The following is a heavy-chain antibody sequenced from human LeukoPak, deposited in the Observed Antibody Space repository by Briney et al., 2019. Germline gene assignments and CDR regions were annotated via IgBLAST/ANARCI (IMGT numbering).Heavy chain of an antibody. J-gene: IGHJ4*02. CDR2: MNPNSGNT. D-gene: IGHD2-15*01. V-gene: IGHV1-8*01. Sequence: ASVKVSCKASGYTFTSYDINWVRQATGQGLEWMGWMNPNSGNTGYAQKFQGRVTMTRNTSISTAYMELSSLRSEDTAVYYCARGPIGYRNGGSCLSPYYFDYWGQGTLVTVSS. CDR3: ARGPIGYRNGGSCLSPYYFDY. CDR1: GYTFTSYD.